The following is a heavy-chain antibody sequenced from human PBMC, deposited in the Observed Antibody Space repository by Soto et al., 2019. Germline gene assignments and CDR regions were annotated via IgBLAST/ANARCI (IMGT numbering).Heavy chain of an antibody. CDR3: ARGRRATGPAKYYYYMDV. J-gene: IGHJ6*03. D-gene: IGHD2-15*01. CDR2: MNPNSGNT. Sequence: ASVKVSCKASGYTFTSYDINWVRQATGQGLEWMGWMNPNSGNTGYAQKFQGGVTMTRNTSISTAYMELSSLRSEDTAVYYCARGRRATGPAKYYYYMDVWGKGTTVTVSS. V-gene: IGHV1-8*01. CDR1: GYTFTSYD.